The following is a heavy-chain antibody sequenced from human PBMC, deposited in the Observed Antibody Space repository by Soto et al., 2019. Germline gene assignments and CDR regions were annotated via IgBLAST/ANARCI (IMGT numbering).Heavy chain of an antibody. CDR1: GFTFSSYA. J-gene: IGHJ6*02. V-gene: IGHV3-23*01. Sequence: EVQLLESGGGLVQPGGSLRVSCAASGFTFSSYAMSWVRQAPGKGLEWVSGIGGSGSDTHYADSVEGRFTISRDNSKNTLYLQMNTLGADDTAVYYCAISQDFWGGYYIYYGMDVWGQGTTVTVSS. D-gene: IGHD3-3*01. CDR2: IGGSGSDT. CDR3: AISQDFWGGYYIYYGMDV.